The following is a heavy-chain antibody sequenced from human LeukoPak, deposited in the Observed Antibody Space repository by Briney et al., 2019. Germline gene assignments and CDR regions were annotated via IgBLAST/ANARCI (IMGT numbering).Heavy chain of an antibody. Sequence: GGSLRLSCAASGFTFSDYYMSWIRQAPGKGLEWVSYISSSGSTIYYADSVKGRFTISRDNAKNSLYLQMNSLRAEDTAVYYCARAPLYYDSSGCTFDYWGQGTLVTVSS. J-gene: IGHJ4*02. CDR3: ARAPLYYDSSGCTFDY. CDR1: GFTFSDYY. CDR2: ISSSGSTI. D-gene: IGHD3-22*01. V-gene: IGHV3-11*01.